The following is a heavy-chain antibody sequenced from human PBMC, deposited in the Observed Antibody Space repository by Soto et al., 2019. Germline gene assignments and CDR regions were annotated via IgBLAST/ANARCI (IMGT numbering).Heavy chain of an antibody. J-gene: IGHJ1*01. Sequence: GESLKISCAASGFTFSSYAMHWVRQAPGKGLEWVAVISYDGSNKYYADSVKGRFTISRDNSKNTLYLQMNSLRAEDTAVYYCARDPQAVAATGGYFQHWGQGTLVTVSS. D-gene: IGHD6-19*01. CDR1: GFTFSSYA. CDR2: ISYDGSNK. V-gene: IGHV3-30*04. CDR3: ARDPQAVAATGGYFQH.